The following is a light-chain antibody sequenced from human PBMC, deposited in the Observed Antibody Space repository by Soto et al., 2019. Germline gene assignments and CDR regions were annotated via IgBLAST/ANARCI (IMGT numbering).Light chain of an antibody. V-gene: IGKV3-15*01. CDR2: GAS. CDR1: QSVSSN. J-gene: IGKJ4*01. CDR3: QRYNNWTLT. Sequence: IVKTQSPATLSLSPGERATLSCTASQSVSSNLAWYQQKPGQAPRLLIYGASTRATGIPARFSGSGSGTEFTLTINSLQYEDFAVYYCQRYNNWTLTFGGGTKVDIK.